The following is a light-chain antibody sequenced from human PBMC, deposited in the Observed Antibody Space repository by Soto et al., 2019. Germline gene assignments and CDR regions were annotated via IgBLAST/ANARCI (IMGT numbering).Light chain of an antibody. CDR3: QHYNELPLT. V-gene: IGKV3-15*01. CDR2: DAS. J-gene: IGKJ4*01. Sequence: EIVMTQSPSTLSASPGDRATISCRASQSVSTKLAWYQQKPGQGPRLLIFDASTRGIGIPARFSGSGSGTDFTPTISSQQSEDFAVYYCQHYNELPLTFGGGTKVEIK. CDR1: QSVSTK.